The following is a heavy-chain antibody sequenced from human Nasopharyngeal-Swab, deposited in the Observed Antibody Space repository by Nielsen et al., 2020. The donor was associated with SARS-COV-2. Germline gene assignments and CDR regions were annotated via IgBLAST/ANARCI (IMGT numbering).Heavy chain of an antibody. J-gene: IGHJ4*02. Sequence: GESLKISCAASGFPFNNYGMNWVRQAPGEGLEWVSTVDPSGGSTYYADSVRGRFTISRDNSKNALYLQMNSLRVEDTAIYYCVKSNFLDYWGQGTLVTVSS. CDR1: GFPFNNYG. CDR2: VDPSGGST. CDR3: VKSNFLDY. D-gene: IGHD3-3*01. V-gene: IGHV3-23*01.